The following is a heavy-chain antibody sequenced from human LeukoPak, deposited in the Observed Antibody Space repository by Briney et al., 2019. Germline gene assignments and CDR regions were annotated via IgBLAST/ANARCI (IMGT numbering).Heavy chain of an antibody. J-gene: IGHJ4*02. CDR2: IIPIFGTA. V-gene: IGHV1-69*13. CDR3: ARGAVVVPAALAY. Sequence: ASVKVSCKASGGTFSSYAISWMRQAPGQGLEWMGGIIPIFGTANYAQKFQGRVTITADESTSTAYMELSSLRSEDTAVYYCARGAVVVPAALAYWGQGTLVTVSS. CDR1: GGTFSSYA. D-gene: IGHD2-2*01.